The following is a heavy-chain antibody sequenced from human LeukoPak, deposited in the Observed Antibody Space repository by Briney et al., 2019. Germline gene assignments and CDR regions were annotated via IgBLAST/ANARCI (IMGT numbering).Heavy chain of an antibody. CDR1: GGTFSSYA. V-gene: IGHV1-69*04. CDR3: ARIDGYNQPDY. D-gene: IGHD5-24*01. J-gene: IGHJ4*02. CDR2: IIPILGIA. Sequence: ASVKVSCKASGGTFSSYAISWVRQAPGQGLEWMGRIIPILGIANYAQKFQGRVTITADKSTSTAYMELSSLRSEDTAVYYCARIDGYNQPDYWGQGTLVTVSS.